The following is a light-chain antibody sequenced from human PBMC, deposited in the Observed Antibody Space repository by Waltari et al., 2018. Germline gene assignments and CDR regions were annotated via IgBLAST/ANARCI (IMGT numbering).Light chain of an antibody. J-gene: IGLJ3*02. V-gene: IGLV1-47*01. CDR2: RNN. CDR3: AAWDDSLSGPV. CDR1: SSNIGSNF. Sequence: QSVLTQPPSASGTPGQRGTISCSGSSSNIGSNFVYCYQQLPGTAPKLLISRNNPPPAGVPDRFSGSKSGTSASLAISGLRSEDEADYYCAAWDDSLSGPVFGGGTKLTVL.